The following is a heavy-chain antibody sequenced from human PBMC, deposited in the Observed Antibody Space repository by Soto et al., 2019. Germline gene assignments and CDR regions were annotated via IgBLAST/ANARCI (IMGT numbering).Heavy chain of an antibody. D-gene: IGHD2-15*01. Sequence: QVQLVQSGAEVKKPGSSVKVSCKASGGTFSSYTISWVRQAPGQGLEWMGRIIPILVIADYAQNFQGRVTITADKSTSTAYMGLSSLRSEDTAVYYFAREQVILGTYGMDVWGQGTTVTVSS. J-gene: IGHJ6*02. CDR2: IIPILVIA. V-gene: IGHV1-69*08. CDR3: AREQVILGTYGMDV. CDR1: GGTFSSYT.